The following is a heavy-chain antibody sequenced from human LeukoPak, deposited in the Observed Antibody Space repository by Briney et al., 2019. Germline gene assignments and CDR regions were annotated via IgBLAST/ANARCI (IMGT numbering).Heavy chain of an antibody. CDR2: INHSGST. V-gene: IGHV4-34*01. D-gene: IGHD2-21*01. Sequence: PSETLSLTCAVYGGSFSDYYWSWIRQSPGKGLEWIGEINHSGSTNYNPSLKSRVAILVDTSKNQFSLKLSSVTAADTAVYYCARRPIPSSPGVISHAFDLWGQGTMVTVSS. J-gene: IGHJ3*01. CDR1: GGSFSDYY. CDR3: ARRPIPSSPGVISHAFDL.